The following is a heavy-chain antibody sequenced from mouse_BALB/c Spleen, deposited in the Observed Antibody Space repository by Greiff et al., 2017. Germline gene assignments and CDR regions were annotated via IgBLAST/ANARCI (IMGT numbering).Heavy chain of an antibody. V-gene: IGHV5-17*02. J-gene: IGHJ4*01. D-gene: IGHD1-1*01. CDR2: ISSGSSTI. CDR1: GFTFSSFG. Sequence: EVKVVESGGGLVQPGGSRKLSCAASGFTFSSFGMHWVRQAPEKGLEWVAYISSGSSTIYYADTVKGRFTISRDNPKNTLFLQMTSLRSEDTAMYYCATYYGSSGTDYAMDYWGQGTSVTVSS. CDR3: ATYYGSSGTDYAMDY.